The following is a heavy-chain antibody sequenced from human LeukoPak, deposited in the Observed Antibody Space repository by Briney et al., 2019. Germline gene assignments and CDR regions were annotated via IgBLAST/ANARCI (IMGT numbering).Heavy chain of an antibody. Sequence: SETLSLTCTVSGGSISSYYWSWIRQPPGKGLEWIGYIYYSGSTNYNPSLKSRVTISVDTSKNQLSLKLSSVTAADTAVYYCARGNYDFWSGYYPNWFDPWGQGTLVTVSS. J-gene: IGHJ5*02. V-gene: IGHV4-59*01. CDR1: GGSISSYY. CDR3: ARGNYDFWSGYYPNWFDP. D-gene: IGHD3-3*01. CDR2: IYYSGST.